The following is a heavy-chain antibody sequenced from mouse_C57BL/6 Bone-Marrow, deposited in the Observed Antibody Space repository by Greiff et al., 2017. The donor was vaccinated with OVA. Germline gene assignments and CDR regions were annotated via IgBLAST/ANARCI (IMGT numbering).Heavy chain of an antibody. CDR3: ARPLLDY. CDR2: ISDGGSYT. V-gene: IGHV5-4*03. J-gene: IGHJ2*01. CDR1: GFTFSSYA. Sequence: DVKLVESGGGLVKPGGSLKLSCAASGFTFSSYAMSWVRQTPEKRLEWVATISDGGSYTYYPDNVKGRFTISRDNAKNNLYLQMSHLKSEDTAMYYCARPLLDYWGQGTTLTVSS.